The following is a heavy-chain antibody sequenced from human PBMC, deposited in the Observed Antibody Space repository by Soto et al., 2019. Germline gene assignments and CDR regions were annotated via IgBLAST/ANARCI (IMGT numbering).Heavy chain of an antibody. Sequence: PGGSLRLSCAASGFTFSSYSMNWVRQAPGKGLEWVSPISSSSSYIYYADSVKGRFTISRDNAKNSLYLQMNSLRAEDTAVYYCARVVPVRGASPIDYWGQGTLVTVSS. CDR1: GFTFSSYS. CDR3: ARVVPVRGASPIDY. J-gene: IGHJ4*02. D-gene: IGHD3-10*01. CDR2: ISSSSSYI. V-gene: IGHV3-21*01.